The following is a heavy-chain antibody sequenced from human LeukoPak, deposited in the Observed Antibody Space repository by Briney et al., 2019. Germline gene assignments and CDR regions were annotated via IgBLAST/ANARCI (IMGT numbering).Heavy chain of an antibody. CDR1: GFTFVNYA. J-gene: IGHJ4*02. CDR3: ARGGYSFDY. V-gene: IGHV3-7*01. Sequence: GGSLRLSCAASGFTFVNYAMSWVRQAPGKGLEWVARLHADGSEKYYVDSVKGRFTISRDNAKNSLYLQMNSLRVEDTAVYYCARGGYSFDYLGQGTLVTVSS. D-gene: IGHD5-12*01. CDR2: LHADGSEK.